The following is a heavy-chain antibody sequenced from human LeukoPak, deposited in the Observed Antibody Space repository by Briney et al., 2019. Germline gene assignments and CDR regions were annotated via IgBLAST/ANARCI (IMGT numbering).Heavy chain of an antibody. CDR3: ARATPYYYDSSGRRYYFDY. Sequence: SETLSLTCAVSGGSISSYYWSWIRQPAGKGLEWFGRIYTSGSTNYNPSLKSRVTMSVDTSKNQFSLKLSSVTAADTAVYYCARATPYYYDSSGRRYYFDYWGQGTLVTVSS. V-gene: IGHV4-4*07. CDR1: GGSISSYY. D-gene: IGHD3-22*01. J-gene: IGHJ4*02. CDR2: IYTSGST.